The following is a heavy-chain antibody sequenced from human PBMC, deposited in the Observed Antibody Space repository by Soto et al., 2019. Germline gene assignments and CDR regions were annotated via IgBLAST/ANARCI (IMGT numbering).Heavy chain of an antibody. CDR1: GFTFTGYY. V-gene: IGHV1-2*04. J-gene: IGHJ6*02. CDR2: INPGSGDT. Sequence: QVQLVQSGAEVKKPGASVKVSCKASGFTFTGYYLHWVRQAPGQGLEWMGWINPGSGDTKYAQKFQGWVTMTRDTSTSTVYMELSRLRSDDTAVYYCARYYFCGLDVWGQGTTVTASS. CDR3: ARYYFCGLDV.